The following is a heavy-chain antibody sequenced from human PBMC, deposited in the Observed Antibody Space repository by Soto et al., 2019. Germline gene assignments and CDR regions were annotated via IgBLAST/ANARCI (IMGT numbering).Heavy chain of an antibody. V-gene: IGHV1-8*01. CDR1: GYTFTSYD. D-gene: IGHD4-17*01. Sequence: GASVKVSCKASGYTFTSYDINWVRQATGQGLEWMGWMNPNSGNTGYAQKFQGRVTMTRNTSISTAYMELSSLRSEDTAVYYCARVRIQLRRRPYHYYMDVWGKGTTVTVSS. CDR2: MNPNSGNT. J-gene: IGHJ6*03. CDR3: ARVRIQLRRRPYHYYMDV.